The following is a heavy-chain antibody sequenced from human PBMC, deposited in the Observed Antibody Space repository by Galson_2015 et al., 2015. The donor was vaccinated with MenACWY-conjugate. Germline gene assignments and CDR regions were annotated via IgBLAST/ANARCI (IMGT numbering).Heavy chain of an antibody. V-gene: IGHV3-48*04. D-gene: IGHD4-17*01. CDR3: ARDLYGDYAIDY. CDR1: GFTFSSYS. CDR2: ISSSSSI. Sequence: SLRLSCAASGFTFSSYSMNWVRQAPGKGLEWVSYISSSSSIYYADSVKGRLTISRDSATNSLYLQMHSLRAEDTALYYCARDLYGDYAIDYWGQGTLVTVSS. J-gene: IGHJ4*02.